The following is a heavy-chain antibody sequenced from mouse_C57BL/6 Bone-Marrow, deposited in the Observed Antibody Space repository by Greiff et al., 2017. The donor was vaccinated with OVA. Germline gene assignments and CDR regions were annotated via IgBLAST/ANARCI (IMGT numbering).Heavy chain of an antibody. Sequence: ESGPGILQPSQTLSLTCSFSGFSLSTFGMGVGWIRQPSGKGLEWLAHIWWDDDKYYNPALKSRLTISKDTSKNQVFLKIANVDTADTATYYCARIIYYGYNWYFDVWGTGTTVTVSS. CDR1: GFSLSTFGMG. CDR3: ARIIYYGYNWYFDV. J-gene: IGHJ1*03. V-gene: IGHV8-8*01. D-gene: IGHD2-2*01. CDR2: IWWDDDK.